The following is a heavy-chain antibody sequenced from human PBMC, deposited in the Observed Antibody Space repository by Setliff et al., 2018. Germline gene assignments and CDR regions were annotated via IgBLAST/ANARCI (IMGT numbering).Heavy chain of an antibody. V-gene: IGHV1-18*01. CDR2: ISAYSGNT. CDR3: SRLVRFCTRTACQRLSGGEF. CDR1: GYKFNDYA. D-gene: IGHD2-8*01. J-gene: IGHJ4*02. Sequence: ASVKVSCKTSGYKFNDYAISWVRQGPGQGLEWMGWISAYSGNTYYAQKLHDRVTLTTDTSTSTAYMELRSLGTDDTAVYYCSRLVRFCTRTACQRLSGGEFWGQGTLVTVSS.